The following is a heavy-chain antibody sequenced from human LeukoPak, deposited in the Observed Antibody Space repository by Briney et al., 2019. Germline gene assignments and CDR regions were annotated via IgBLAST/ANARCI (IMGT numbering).Heavy chain of an antibody. CDR1: GGTFSSYA. Sequence: SVKVSCKASGGTFSSYAISWVRQAPGQGLVWMGGIIPIFGTANYAQKFQGRVTITADKSTSTAYMELSSLRSEDTAVYYCARDDILTGYYRTGAFDIWGQGTMVTVSS. D-gene: IGHD3-9*01. J-gene: IGHJ3*02. CDR3: ARDDILTGYYRTGAFDI. V-gene: IGHV1-69*06. CDR2: IIPIFGTA.